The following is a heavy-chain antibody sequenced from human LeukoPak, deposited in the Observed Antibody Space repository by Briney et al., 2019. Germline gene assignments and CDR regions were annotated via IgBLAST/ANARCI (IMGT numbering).Heavy chain of an antibody. D-gene: IGHD2-2*01. V-gene: IGHV4-34*01. CDR2: INHSGST. J-gene: IGHJ6*03. CDR1: GGSFSGYY. CDR3: ARLTRVFCSSTSCYRRAGAYYYMDV. Sequence: SETLSLTCAVYGGSFSGYYWSWLRQPPGKGLEWIGEINHSGSTNYNPSLKSRVTISVDTSKNQFSLKLSSVTAADTAVYYCARLTRVFCSSTSCYRRAGAYYYMDVWGKGTTVTVSS.